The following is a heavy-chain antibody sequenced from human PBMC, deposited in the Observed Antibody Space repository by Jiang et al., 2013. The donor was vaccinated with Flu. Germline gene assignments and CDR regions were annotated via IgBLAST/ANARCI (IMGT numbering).Heavy chain of an antibody. J-gene: IGHJ4*02. CDR1: GGSISSYTYY. CDR3: ARHPTAMVFHY. CDR2: IYYSGTT. Sequence: GLVKPSETLSLTCTVSGGSISSYTYYWGWIRQPPGKGLEYIGSIYYSGTTYYKSSLKSRVTISVDTSKNQFSLKLSSVTAADTAVYYCARHPTAMVFHYWGQGTLVTVSS. D-gene: IGHD5-18*01. V-gene: IGHV4-39*01.